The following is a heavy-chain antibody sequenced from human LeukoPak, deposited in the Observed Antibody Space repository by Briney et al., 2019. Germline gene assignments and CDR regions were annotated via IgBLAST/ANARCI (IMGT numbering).Heavy chain of an antibody. CDR1: GFTFSTYA. J-gene: IGHJ4*02. Sequence: GGSLRLSCAASGFTFSTYAMQWVRQAPGKGLEWLAVIWNDGTNKYYARSVAGRFTISRDNSKNTLFLQMNSLGADDTAVYYCARDPRVGTAWYLDYWGQGTLVTVSS. CDR2: IWNDGTNK. CDR3: ARDPRVGTAWYLDY. D-gene: IGHD6-19*01. V-gene: IGHV3-33*01.